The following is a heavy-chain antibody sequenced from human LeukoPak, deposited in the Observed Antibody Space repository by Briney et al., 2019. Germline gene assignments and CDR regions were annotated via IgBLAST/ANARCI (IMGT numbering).Heavy chain of an antibody. CDR3: ARARVVVVAATDFDY. CDR2: ISAYNGNT. J-gene: IGHJ4*02. Sequence: ASVEVSCKASGYTFTSYGISWVRQAPGQGLEWMGWISAYNGNTNYAQKLQGRVTMTTDTSTSTAYMELRSLRSDDTAVYYCARARVVVVAATDFDYWGQGTLVTVSS. V-gene: IGHV1-18*01. CDR1: GYTFTSYG. D-gene: IGHD2-15*01.